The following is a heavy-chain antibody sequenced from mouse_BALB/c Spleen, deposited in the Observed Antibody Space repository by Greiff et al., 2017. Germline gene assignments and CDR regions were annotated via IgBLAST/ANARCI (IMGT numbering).Heavy chain of an antibody. V-gene: IGHV1-9*01. CDR3: ARQAVAVYAMDY. D-gene: IGHD1-1*01. CDR2: ILPGSGST. J-gene: IGHJ4*01. Sequence: VKLQESGAELMKPGASVKISCKATGYTFSSYWIEWVKQRPGHGLEWIGEILPGSGSTNYNEKFKGKATFTADTSSNTAYMQLSSLTSEDSAVYYCARQAVAVYAMDYWGQGTSVTVAS. CDR1: GYTFSSYW.